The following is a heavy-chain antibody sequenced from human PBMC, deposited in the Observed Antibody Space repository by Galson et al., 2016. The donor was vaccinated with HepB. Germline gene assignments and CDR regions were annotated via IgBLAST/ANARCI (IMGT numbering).Heavy chain of an antibody. V-gene: IGHV3-30*03. CDR1: GFTFNNYG. J-gene: IGHJ4*02. D-gene: IGHD1-20*01. Sequence: SLRLSCAASGFTFNNYGMHWVRQAPGKGLEWLAIMSYDGSNKHYADSVKGRFTISRDNSKNTLYLQMNSLRAEDTAVYYCASMTGTTPGGYWGQGTLVTVSS. CDR2: MSYDGSNK. CDR3: ASMTGTTPGGY.